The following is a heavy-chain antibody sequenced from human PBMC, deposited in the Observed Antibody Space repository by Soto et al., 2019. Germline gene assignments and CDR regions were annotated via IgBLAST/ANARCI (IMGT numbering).Heavy chain of an antibody. CDR1: GGSISSYY. Sequence: PSETLSLTCTVSGGSISSYYWSWIRQPPGKGLEWIGYIYYSGSSNYSPSLKSRVTISVDTSKNQFSLKLNAVTAEDTAVYYCARHYPKDTAMANFDYWGQGTLVTVSS. CDR2: IYYSGSS. J-gene: IGHJ4*02. V-gene: IGHV4-59*01. CDR3: ARHYPKDTAMANFDY. D-gene: IGHD5-18*01.